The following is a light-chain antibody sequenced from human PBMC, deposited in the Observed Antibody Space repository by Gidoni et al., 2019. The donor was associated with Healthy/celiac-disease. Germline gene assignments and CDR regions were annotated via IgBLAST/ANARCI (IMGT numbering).Light chain of an antibody. Sequence: EIVMTHPPATLSFSPGERATLSCRASQSVSSSYLSWYQQKPGKAPRLLIYGASTRATGIPARFSGSGSGTDFTLTISSLQPEDFAVYYCQQDYNLPRSFGQGTKLEIK. CDR2: GAS. V-gene: IGKV3D-7*01. J-gene: IGKJ2*04. CDR3: QQDYNLPRS. CDR1: QSVSSSY.